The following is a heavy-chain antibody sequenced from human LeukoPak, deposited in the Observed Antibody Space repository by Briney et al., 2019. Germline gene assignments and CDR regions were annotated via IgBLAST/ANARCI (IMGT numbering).Heavy chain of an antibody. CDR1: GYTFTSYG. CDR3: AREVPTTSYDILTGYYNPNFDY. Sequence: ASVKVSCKASGYTFTSYGISWVRQAPGQGLEWMGWISAYNGNTNYAQKLQGRVTMTTDTSTSTAYMELRSLRSDDTAVYYCAREVPTTSYDILTGYYNPNFDYWGQETLVTVSS. D-gene: IGHD3-9*01. J-gene: IGHJ4*02. CDR2: ISAYNGNT. V-gene: IGHV1-18*01.